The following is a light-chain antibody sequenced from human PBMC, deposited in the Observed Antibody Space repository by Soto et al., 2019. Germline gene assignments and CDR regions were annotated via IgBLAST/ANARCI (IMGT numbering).Light chain of an antibody. CDR2: DAS. V-gene: IGKV1-5*01. J-gene: IGKJ1*01. CDR1: QSISAW. Sequence: DIQMTQSPSSLSASVGDRVTITCRASQSISAWLAWYQQKPGEAPTLLTYDASSLESGVPSRFSGGGSETEFTLTISSLQPDDVATYYCQHYHDYPWTFGQGTKVDIK. CDR3: QHYHDYPWT.